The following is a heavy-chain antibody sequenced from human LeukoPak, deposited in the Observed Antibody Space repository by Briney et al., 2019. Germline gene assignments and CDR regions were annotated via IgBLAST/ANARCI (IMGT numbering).Heavy chain of an antibody. CDR3: ARGQYYYYGSGSYDY. V-gene: IGHV1-2*02. J-gene: IGHJ4*02. D-gene: IGHD3-10*01. Sequence: ASVKVSCKASGYTFTGYYMHWVRQAPGQGLEWMGWINPNSGGTNYAQKFQGRVTMTRDTSISTAYMELSRLRSDDTAVYYCARGQYYYYGSGSYDYWGQGTLVTVSS. CDR2: INPNSGGT. CDR1: GYTFTGYY.